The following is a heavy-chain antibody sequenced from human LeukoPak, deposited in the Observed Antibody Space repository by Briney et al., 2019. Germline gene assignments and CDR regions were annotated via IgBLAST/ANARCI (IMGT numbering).Heavy chain of an antibody. CDR2: ISSSGST. V-gene: IGHV4-61*02. CDR3: AREFTLVRHSSGWYEDNYFDY. Sequence: PSETLSLTCTVSGDSISSGDYYWSWIRQPAGKGLEWIGRISSSGSTNYNPSLKSRVTISVDTSKNQFSLKLSSVTAADTAVYYCAREFTLVRHSSGWYEDNYFDYWGQGTLVTVSS. J-gene: IGHJ4*02. CDR1: GDSISSGDYY. D-gene: IGHD6-19*01.